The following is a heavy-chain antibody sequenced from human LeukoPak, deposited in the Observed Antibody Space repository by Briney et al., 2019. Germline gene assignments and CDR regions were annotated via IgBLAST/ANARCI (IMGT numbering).Heavy chain of an antibody. CDR2: ISYDGSNK. V-gene: IGHV3-30*04. D-gene: IGHD1-14*01. CDR3: ARVSKRFHTNHRKYYMDV. Sequence: GRSLRLSCAASGFTFSSYAMHWVRQAPGKGLEWVAVISYDGSNKYYADSVKGRFTISRDNSKNTLYLQMNSLRAEDTAVYYCARVSKRFHTNHRKYYMDVWGKGTTVTVSS. CDR1: GFTFSSYA. J-gene: IGHJ6*03.